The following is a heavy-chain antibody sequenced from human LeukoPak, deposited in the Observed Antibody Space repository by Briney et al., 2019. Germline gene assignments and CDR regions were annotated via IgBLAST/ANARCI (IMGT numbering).Heavy chain of an antibody. CDR2: INPNSGGT. D-gene: IGHD2-15*01. V-gene: IGHV1-2*02. CDR3: AVDVRYCSGGSCFMNAFDI. Sequence: ASVKVSXKASGYTFTGYYMHWVRQAPGQGLEWMGWINPNSGGTNYAQKFQGRVTMTRDTSISTAYMELSRLRSDDTAVYYCAVDVRYCSGGSCFMNAFDIWGQGTMVTVSS. J-gene: IGHJ3*02. CDR1: GYTFTGYY.